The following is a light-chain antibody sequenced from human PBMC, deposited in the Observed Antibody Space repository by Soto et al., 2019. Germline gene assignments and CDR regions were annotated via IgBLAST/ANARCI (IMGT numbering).Light chain of an antibody. CDR1: QSVSSY. V-gene: IGKV3-15*01. J-gene: IGKJ2*01. Sequence: EIVMTQSPATLSVSLGERVTLSCRASQSVSSYLAWYQQKPGQAPRLLISDASTRATDIPDRFSGSGSGTDFTLTSSILQSSDLSVYYCLQYSTWPPLYTFGQGTKLEMK. CDR2: DAS. CDR3: LQYSTWPPLYT.